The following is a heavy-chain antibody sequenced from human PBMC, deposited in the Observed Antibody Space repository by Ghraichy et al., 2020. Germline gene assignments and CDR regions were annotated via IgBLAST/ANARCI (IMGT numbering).Heavy chain of an antibody. J-gene: IGHJ4*02. Sequence: SLTCAVSGYSISSGYYWGWIRQPPGKGLEWFGSIYHSGCIYYNPSLKSRVTISVDTSKNQFSLKLSSVTTADTAVYYCARSLSGGVTTFDYWGQGTVVSVSS. V-gene: IGHV4-38-2*01. D-gene: IGHD3-16*01. CDR2: IYHSGCI. CDR3: ARSLSGGVTTFDY. CDR1: GYSISSGYY.